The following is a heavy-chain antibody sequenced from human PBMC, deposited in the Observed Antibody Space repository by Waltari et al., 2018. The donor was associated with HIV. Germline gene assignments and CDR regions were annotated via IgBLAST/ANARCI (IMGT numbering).Heavy chain of an antibody. D-gene: IGHD3-3*01. CDR3: ARESRPPTIFGGVTTQGDGFDP. J-gene: IGHJ5*02. CDR1: GYTFTSYD. V-gene: IGHV1-8*01. CDR2: MNLKSGNT. Sequence: QVQLVQSGAEVKKPGASVKVSCKASGYTFTSYDINWVRQAPGQGLEWMGWMNLKSGNTGYEQKFQGRATMTRNTSISTAYMELSSLRSEDTAVYYCARESRPPTIFGGVTTQGDGFDPWGQGTLVTVSS.